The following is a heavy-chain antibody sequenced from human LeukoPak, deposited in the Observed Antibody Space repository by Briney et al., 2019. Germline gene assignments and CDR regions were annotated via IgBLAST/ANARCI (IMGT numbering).Heavy chain of an antibody. Sequence: ASVTVSCKASGYTFTGYYMHWVRQAPGQGLEWMGWINPNSGGTNYAQKFQGRVTMTRDTSISTAYMELSRLRSDDTAVYYCARGSVQLWLRGNLYWFDPWGQGTLVTVSS. CDR1: GYTFTGYY. CDR3: ARGSVQLWLRGNLYWFDP. J-gene: IGHJ5*02. D-gene: IGHD5-18*01. V-gene: IGHV1-2*02. CDR2: INPNSGGT.